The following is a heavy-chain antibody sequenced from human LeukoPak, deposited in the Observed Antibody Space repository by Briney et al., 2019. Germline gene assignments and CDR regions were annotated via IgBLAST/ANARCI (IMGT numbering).Heavy chain of an antibody. CDR2: INSDGSST. V-gene: IGHV3-74*01. J-gene: IGHJ4*02. CDR3: ASSQWELPLDY. D-gene: IGHD1-26*01. CDR1: GFTFCSYW. Sequence: GGSLRLSCSASGFTFCSYWMHWVRQAPGKGLVWVSRINSDGSSTSYADSVKGRFTISRDNAKNTLYLQMNSLRAEDTAVYYCASSQWELPLDYWGQGTLVTVSS.